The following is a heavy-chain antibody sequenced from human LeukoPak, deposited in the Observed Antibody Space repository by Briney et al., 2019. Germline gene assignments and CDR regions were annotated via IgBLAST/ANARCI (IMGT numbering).Heavy chain of an antibody. V-gene: IGHV4-30-4*08. J-gene: IGHJ3*02. CDR1: GGSISSGDYY. CDR3: ASTHYYDSSGRI. Sequence: SXXLSLTCTVSGGSISSGDYYWSWIRQPPGKGLEWIGYIYYSGSTYYNPSLKSRVTISVDTSKNQFSLKLSSVTAADTAVYYCASTHYYDSSGRIWGQGTMVTVSS. CDR2: IYYSGST. D-gene: IGHD3-22*01.